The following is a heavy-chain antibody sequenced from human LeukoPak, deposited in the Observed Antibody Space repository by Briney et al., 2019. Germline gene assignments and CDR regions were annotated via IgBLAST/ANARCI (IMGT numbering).Heavy chain of an antibody. D-gene: IGHD6-13*01. CDR2: INYSGNT. J-gene: IGHJ4*02. Sequence: SETLSLTCSVSGGSISSSSYFWGWIRQPPGKGLEWIGSINYSGNTDYNPSLKSRVTISVDTSKNQFSLKLSSVTAADTAVYYCARSHHRYSSSWYHFEFWGQGTLVTVSS. CDR1: GGSISSSSYF. CDR3: ARSHHRYSSSWYHFEF. V-gene: IGHV4-39*01.